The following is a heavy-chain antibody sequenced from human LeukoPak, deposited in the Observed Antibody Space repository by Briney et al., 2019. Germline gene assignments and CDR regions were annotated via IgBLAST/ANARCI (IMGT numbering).Heavy chain of an antibody. J-gene: IGHJ4*02. CDR3: AREGLRVGAASKGGFDY. Sequence: ASVKVSCKASGYTFTGYYMHWVRQAPGQGLEWMGWINPNSGGTNYAQKFQGRVTMTRDTSISTAYMELSRLRSDDTAVYYCAREGLRVGAASKGGFDYWGQGTLVTVSS. V-gene: IGHV1-2*02. CDR1: GYTFTGYY. D-gene: IGHD1-26*01. CDR2: INPNSGGT.